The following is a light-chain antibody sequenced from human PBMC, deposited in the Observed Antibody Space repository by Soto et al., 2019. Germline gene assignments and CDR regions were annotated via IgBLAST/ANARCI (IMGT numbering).Light chain of an antibody. CDR1: KSVGSY. Sequence: ETVLTQSPATLSLSPGQRATFSCRASKSVGSYLAWYQQKPGQAPRLLIYDASNRATGIPARFSGSGSGTDFTLPITSLEPEDFAVYFCHQRTDWPLTFGGGTKLEI. J-gene: IGKJ4*01. V-gene: IGKV3-11*01. CDR2: DAS. CDR3: HQRTDWPLT.